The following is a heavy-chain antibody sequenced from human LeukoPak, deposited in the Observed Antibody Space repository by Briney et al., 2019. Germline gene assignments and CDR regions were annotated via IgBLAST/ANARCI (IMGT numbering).Heavy chain of an antibody. Sequence: GGSLRLSCAAAGFTFSSYAMCCVRQAPGRGLEWVSAISGSGGSTYYADSVKGRFTISRDNSKNTLYLQMNSLRAEDTAVYYCAREETGYPNWFDPWGQGTLVTVSS. CDR2: ISGSGGST. D-gene: IGHD3-9*01. CDR3: AREETGYPNWFDP. CDR1: GFTFSSYA. V-gene: IGHV3-23*01. J-gene: IGHJ5*02.